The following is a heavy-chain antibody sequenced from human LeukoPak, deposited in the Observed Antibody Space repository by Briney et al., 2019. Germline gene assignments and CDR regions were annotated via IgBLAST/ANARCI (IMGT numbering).Heavy chain of an antibody. D-gene: IGHD3-10*01. CDR2: IRYDGSNK. CDR1: GFTFSTYS. J-gene: IGHJ4*02. Sequence: GGSLRLSCAASGFTFSTYSMNWVRQAPGKGLEWVAFIRYDGSNKYYADSVKGRFTISRDNSKNTLYLQMNSLRAEDTAVYYCAKVARITMVRGVPDYWGQGTLVTVSS. V-gene: IGHV3-30*02. CDR3: AKVARITMVRGVPDY.